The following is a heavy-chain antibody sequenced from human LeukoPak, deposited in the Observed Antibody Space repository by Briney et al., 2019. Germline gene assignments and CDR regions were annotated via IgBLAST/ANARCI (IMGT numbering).Heavy chain of an antibody. D-gene: IGHD3-22*01. CDR1: GFTFSSYS. V-gene: IGHV3-21*01. CDR3: ARESYYDSSGYYSPNN. J-gene: IGHJ4*02. CDR2: ISSSSSYI. Sequence: GGSLRLSCAASGFTFSSYSMNWVRQAPGKGLEWVSSISSSSSYIYYADSVKGRFTISRDNAKNSLYLQTNSLRAEDTAVYYCARESYYDSSGYYSPNNWGQGTLVTVSS.